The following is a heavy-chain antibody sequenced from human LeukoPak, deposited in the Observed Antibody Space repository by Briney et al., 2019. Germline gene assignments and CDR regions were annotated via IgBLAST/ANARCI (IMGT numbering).Heavy chain of an antibody. V-gene: IGHV4-59*01. CDR2: IYYTGRT. J-gene: IGHJ4*02. Sequence: KASETLSLTCIVSGGPISVDYWNWIRQAPGKGLEWIGYIYYTGRTKYNPSLASRLTISIDTSKSQFSLRLTSVTAADTAVYYCARPNIRYCSGGACSNDGSDYWGQGTLVTVSS. CDR1: GGPISVDY. CDR3: ARPNIRYCSGGACSNDGSDY. D-gene: IGHD2-15*01.